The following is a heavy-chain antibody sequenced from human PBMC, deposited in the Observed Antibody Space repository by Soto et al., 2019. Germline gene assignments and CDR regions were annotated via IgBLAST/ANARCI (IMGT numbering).Heavy chain of an antibody. D-gene: IGHD3-10*01. V-gene: IGHV3-48*02. CDR2: ITSTSSTK. CDR1: VFTFSSHT. CDR3: ARRITMVRGPYYYYAMDV. J-gene: IGHJ6*02. Sequence: GWSLRLSCASSVFTFSSHTMNWVRQAPGKGLEWISYITSTSSTKNYADSVKGRFTISRDNANNSLYLQMNSLRDEDTAVYYCARRITMVRGPYYYYAMDVWGQGTTVTVSS.